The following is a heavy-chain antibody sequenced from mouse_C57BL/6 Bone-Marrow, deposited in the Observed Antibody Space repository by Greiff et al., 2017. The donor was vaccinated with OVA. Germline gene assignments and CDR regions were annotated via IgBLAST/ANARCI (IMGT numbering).Heavy chain of an antibody. CDR2: ISSGGSYT. CDR3: ARYDY. CDR1: GFTFSSYG. J-gene: IGHJ4*01. V-gene: IGHV5-6*02. Sequence: EVMLVESGGDLVKPGGSLKLSCAASGFTFSSYGMSWVRQTPDKRLEWVATISSGGSYTYYPDSVKGRFTISRDNAKNTLYLQMSSLKSEDTAMYYCARYDYWGQGTSVTVSS.